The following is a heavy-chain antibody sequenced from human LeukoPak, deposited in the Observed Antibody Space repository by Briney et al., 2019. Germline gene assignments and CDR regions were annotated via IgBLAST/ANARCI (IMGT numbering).Heavy chain of an antibody. D-gene: IGHD1-26*01. CDR2: MNPNSGNT. CDR1: GYTFTGYY. J-gene: IGHJ4*02. V-gene: IGHV1-8*02. Sequence: GASVKVSCKASGYTFTGYYMHWVRQATGQGLEWMGWMNPNSGNTGYAQKFQGRVTMTRNTSISTAYMELSSLRSEDTAVYYCARGRRIVGAYDFDYWGQGTLVTVSS. CDR3: ARGRRIVGAYDFDY.